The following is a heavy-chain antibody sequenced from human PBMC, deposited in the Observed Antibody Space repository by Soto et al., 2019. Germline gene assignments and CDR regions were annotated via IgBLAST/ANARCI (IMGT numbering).Heavy chain of an antibody. J-gene: IGHJ4*02. Sequence: QVQLQESGPGLVKPSETLSLTCTVSGGSISTYYWSRIRQPPGKGLEWIGYFSYSGTTNYNPSLKSRVTISVDTSKNQFSLKLSSVTAADTAVYYCARALCGGDCTLDYWGQGTLVTVSS. D-gene: IGHD2-21*02. CDR3: ARALCGGDCTLDY. CDR1: GGSISTYY. V-gene: IGHV4-59*01. CDR2: FSYSGTT.